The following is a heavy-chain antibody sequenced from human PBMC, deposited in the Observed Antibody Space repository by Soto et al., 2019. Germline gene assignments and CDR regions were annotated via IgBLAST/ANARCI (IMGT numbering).Heavy chain of an antibody. D-gene: IGHD6-6*01. CDR3: ARAVLEYSSSRYYYYGMDV. Sequence: PSETLSITCTVSGGSISSYYWSWIRQPPGKGLEWIGYIYYSGSTNYNPSLKSRVTISVDTSKNQFSLKLSSVTAADTAVYYCARAVLEYSSSRYYYYGMDVWGQGTTVTVSS. J-gene: IGHJ6*02. CDR2: IYYSGST. CDR1: GGSISSYY. V-gene: IGHV4-59*01.